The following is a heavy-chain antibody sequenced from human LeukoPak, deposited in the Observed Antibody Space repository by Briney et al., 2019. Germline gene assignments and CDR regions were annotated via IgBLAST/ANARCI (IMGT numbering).Heavy chain of an antibody. CDR1: GYIFTSYD. V-gene: IGHV1-8*03. Sequence: ASVKVSCKASGYIFTSYDINWVRQATGQGLEWMGWMSPNSGNRGYVQKFQGRVTITRNTSISTAYMELSSLRSEDTAVYYCVRGHSGSWYGEVAWFDPWGQGTLVTVSS. D-gene: IGHD6-13*01. CDR3: VRGHSGSWYGEVAWFDP. J-gene: IGHJ5*02. CDR2: MSPNSGNR.